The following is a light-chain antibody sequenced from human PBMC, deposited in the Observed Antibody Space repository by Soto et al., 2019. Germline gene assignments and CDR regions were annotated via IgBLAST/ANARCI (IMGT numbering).Light chain of an antibody. CDR1: QSVRSNY. Sequence: EIVLTQSPGTLSLSPGERATLSCRASQSVRSNYLAWYQQKPGQAPRLLFYGASSRATGVPDRFSGSGSGTDFTLTINRLEPEDFAVYYCHQYTKTPGTFGQGTKLELK. V-gene: IGKV3-20*01. J-gene: IGKJ2*01. CDR2: GAS. CDR3: HQYTKTPGT.